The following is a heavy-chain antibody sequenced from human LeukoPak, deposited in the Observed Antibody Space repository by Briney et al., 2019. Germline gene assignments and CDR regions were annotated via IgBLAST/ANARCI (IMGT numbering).Heavy chain of an antibody. J-gene: IGHJ4*02. V-gene: IGHV3-21*01. Sequence: GGSLRLSCAASGSTFSSYSMNWVRQAPGKGLEWVSSISSSSSYIYYADSVKGRFTISRDNAKNSLYLQMNSLRAEDTAVYYCARDWGQGSSSSHFDYWGQGTLVTVSS. D-gene: IGHD6-6*01. CDR3: ARDWGQGSSSSHFDY. CDR2: ISSSSSYI. CDR1: GSTFSSYS.